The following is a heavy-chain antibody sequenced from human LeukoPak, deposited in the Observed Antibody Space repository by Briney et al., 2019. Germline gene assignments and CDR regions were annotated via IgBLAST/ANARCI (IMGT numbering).Heavy chain of an antibody. CDR3: ARAYRGIRGVIPYYYMDV. V-gene: IGHV1-2*02. D-gene: IGHD3-10*01. CDR1: GYTFTGYY. CDR2: INPNSGGT. J-gene: IGHJ6*03. Sequence: ASVKVSSKASGYTFTGYYMHWVRQAPGQGLEWMGWINPNSGGTNYAQKFQGRVTMTRDTSISTAYMELRRLGSDDTAVYYCARAYRGIRGVIPYYYMDVWGKGTTVTVSS.